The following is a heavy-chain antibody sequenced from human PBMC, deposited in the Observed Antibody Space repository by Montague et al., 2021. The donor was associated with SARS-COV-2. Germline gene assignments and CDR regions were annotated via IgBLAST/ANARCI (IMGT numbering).Heavy chain of an antibody. Sequence: SETLSLTCAVYGGSFSGYYWSWIRQPPGKGLEWIGEINHSGSTNYNPSLKSRVTISADTSKNQFSLKLTSVAAADTAVYYCARLGDGAVPSPIQGVGPYYSSYSLDVWGKGTTVTVSS. CDR1: GGSFSGYY. D-gene: IGHD2-2*02. CDR2: INHSGST. CDR3: ARLGDGAVPSPIQGVGPYYSSYSLDV. J-gene: IGHJ6*03. V-gene: IGHV4-34*01.